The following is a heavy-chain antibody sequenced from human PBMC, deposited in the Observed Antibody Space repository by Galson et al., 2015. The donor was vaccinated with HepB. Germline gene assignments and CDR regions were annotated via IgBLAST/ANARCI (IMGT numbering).Heavy chain of an antibody. CDR3: ARDGSKAAAGRNWYFDL. CDR1: GFTFSSYA. V-gene: IGHV3-30*04. Sequence: LRLSCAASGFTFSSYAMHWVRQAPGKGLEWVAVISYDGSNKYYADSVKGRFTISRDNSKNTLYLQMNSLRAEDTAVYYCARDGSKAAAGRNWYFDLWGRGTLVTVSS. CDR2: ISYDGSNK. J-gene: IGHJ2*01. D-gene: IGHD6-13*01.